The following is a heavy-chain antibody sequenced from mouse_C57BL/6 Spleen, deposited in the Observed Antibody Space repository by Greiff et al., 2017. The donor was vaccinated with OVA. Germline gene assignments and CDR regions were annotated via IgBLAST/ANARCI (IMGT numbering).Heavy chain of an antibody. D-gene: IGHD1-1*01. Sequence: EVQLQQSGPELVKPGASVKISCKASGYSFTGYYMNWVKQSPEKSLEWIGEINPSTGGTTYNQKFKAKATLTVDKSSSTAYMQLKSLTSEDSAVYYCARLYGSTDYWGQGTTLTVSS. J-gene: IGHJ2*01. CDR2: INPSTGGT. CDR3: ARLYGSTDY. CDR1: GYSFTGYY. V-gene: IGHV1-42*01.